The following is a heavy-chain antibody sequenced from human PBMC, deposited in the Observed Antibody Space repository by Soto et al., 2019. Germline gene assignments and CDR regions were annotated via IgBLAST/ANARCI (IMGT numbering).Heavy chain of an antibody. CDR2: MYYRGST. V-gene: IGHV4-31*03. Sequence: SEALSLTCTVSGGSISNGGHYWSWIRQFPGKGLEWIGYMYYRGSTYYNPSLKSRVSISADTSKNQFSLKLSSVTAADTAVYYCARDRGIAGLSYYYYGMDVWGQGTTVT. D-gene: IGHD6-13*01. CDR1: GGSISNGGHY. J-gene: IGHJ6*02. CDR3: ARDRGIAGLSYYYYGMDV.